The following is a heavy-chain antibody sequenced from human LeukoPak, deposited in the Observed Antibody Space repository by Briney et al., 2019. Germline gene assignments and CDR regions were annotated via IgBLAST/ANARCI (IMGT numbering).Heavy chain of an antibody. CDR2: INPSGGST. J-gene: IGHJ4*02. D-gene: IGHD6-13*01. CDR1: GYTFTSYY. V-gene: IGHV1-46*01. CDR3: ARDEGAILRRGRPGIAAAGTYYFDF. Sequence: GASVKVSCKASGYTFTSYYMHWVRQAPGQGLEWMGIINPSGGSTSYAQKFQGRVTMTRDMSTSTVYMELSRLISDDTALYYCARDEGAILRRGRPGIAAAGTYYFDFWGQGTLVTVSS.